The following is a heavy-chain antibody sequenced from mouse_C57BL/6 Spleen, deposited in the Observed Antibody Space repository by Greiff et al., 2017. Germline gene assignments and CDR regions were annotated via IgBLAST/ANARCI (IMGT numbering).Heavy chain of an antibody. CDR2: IHPNSGST. V-gene: IGHV1-64*01. J-gene: IGHJ3*01. CDR1: GYTFTSYW. D-gene: IGHD2-4*01. Sequence: QVQLQQPGAELVKPGASVKLSCKASGYTFTSYWMHWVKQRPGQGLEWIGMIHPNSGSTNYNEKFKSKATLTVDKSSSPAYMQLSSLTSEDSAVYYCAREDYDKFAYWGQGTLVTVSA. CDR3: AREDYDKFAY.